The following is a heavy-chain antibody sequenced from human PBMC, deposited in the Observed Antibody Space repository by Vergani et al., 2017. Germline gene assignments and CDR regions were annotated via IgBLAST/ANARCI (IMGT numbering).Heavy chain of an antibody. V-gene: IGHV4-39*01. J-gene: IGHJ4*02. D-gene: IGHD3-9*01. CDR2: IYHGGGA. CDR3: ARTESFILRYFHWAL. Sequence: QLHLQESGPGLVKPSETLSLTCTVSGGSITSSSYYWGWIRQPPGKGLEWIGNIYHGGGAYYNPSLKGRVTISVDTSKNQFSLEVTSVTAADTAIYFCARTESFILRYFHWALWGQGTLVTVCS. CDR1: GGSITSSSYY.